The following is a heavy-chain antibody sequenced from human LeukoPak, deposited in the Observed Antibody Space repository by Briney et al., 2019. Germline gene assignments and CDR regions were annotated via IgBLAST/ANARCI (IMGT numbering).Heavy chain of an antibody. V-gene: IGHV3-23*01. CDR3: MTSGGRSDDA. CDR2: ISRSGDK. CDR1: GFTFSTYA. J-gene: IGHJ4*02. Sequence: GGSLRLSCAASGFTFSTYAMTWARQAPGKGLEWVSAISRSGDKYYADSVRGRFTISRDNSKNTVSLQLNNLRAEDTAVYYCMTSGGRSDDAWGQGTQVTVS. D-gene: IGHD1-14*01.